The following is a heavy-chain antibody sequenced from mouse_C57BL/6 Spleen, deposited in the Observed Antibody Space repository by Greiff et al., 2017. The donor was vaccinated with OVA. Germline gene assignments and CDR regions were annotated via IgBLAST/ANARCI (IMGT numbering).Heavy chain of an antibody. CDR2: IHPNSGST. Sequence: QVQLQQPGAELVKPGASVKLSCKASGYTFTSYWMHWVKQRPGQGLEWIGMIHPNSGSTNYNEKFKSKATLTVDKSSSTAYMQLSSLTSEDSAVEYCARDGDDGYYVGYYAMDDGGQGTSVTVSS. V-gene: IGHV1-64*01. J-gene: IGHJ4*01. CDR1: GYTFTSYW. D-gene: IGHD2-3*01. CDR3: ARDGDDGYYVGYYAMDD.